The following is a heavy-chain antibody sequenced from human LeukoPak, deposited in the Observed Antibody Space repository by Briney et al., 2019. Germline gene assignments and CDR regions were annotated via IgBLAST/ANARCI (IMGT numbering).Heavy chain of an antibody. D-gene: IGHD3-22*01. V-gene: IGHV1-69*13. CDR2: IIPIFGTA. CDR3: AIGRGKYYYDSSGYYDLDY. CDR1: GGTFSSYA. J-gene: IGHJ4*02. Sequence: SVKVSCKASGGTFSSYAISWVRQAPGQGLEWMGGIIPIFGTANYAQKFQGRVTITADESTSTAYMELSSLRSEDTAVYYCAIGRGKYYYDSSGYYDLDYWGQGTLVTVSS.